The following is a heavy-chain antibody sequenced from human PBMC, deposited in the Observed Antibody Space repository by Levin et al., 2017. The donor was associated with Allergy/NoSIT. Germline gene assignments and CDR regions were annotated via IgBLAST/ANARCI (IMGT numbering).Heavy chain of an antibody. J-gene: IGHJ3*01. D-gene: IGHD1-1*01. CDR1: GFSISEYA. CDR3: AKKQGGTSGFSFDV. Sequence: GESLKISCAVSGFSISEYAMAWVRQAPGKGLEWVSEITGGGFNTYYGDSVKGRFTVSKDDSKDTLYLDLNSLRVEDTAVYYCAKKQGGTSGFSFDVWGQGTMVTVSS. V-gene: IGHV3-23*01. CDR2: ITGGGFNT.